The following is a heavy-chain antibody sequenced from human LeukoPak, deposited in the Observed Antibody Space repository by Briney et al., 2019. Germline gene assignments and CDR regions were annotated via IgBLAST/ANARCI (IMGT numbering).Heavy chain of an antibody. CDR3: AKRLDNNYLDH. CDR2: IYFGGAT. V-gene: IGHV3-23*01. CDR1: GFNLTLAP. D-gene: IGHD1-14*01. J-gene: IGHJ4*02. Sequence: GGSLRLSCAASGFNLTLAPMSWVRQAPGGGPDWVADIYFGGATYHADSVRGRFSISRDDSKSTLYLQMNGLRAEDTAVYYCAKRLDNNYLDHWGQGVLVTVSS.